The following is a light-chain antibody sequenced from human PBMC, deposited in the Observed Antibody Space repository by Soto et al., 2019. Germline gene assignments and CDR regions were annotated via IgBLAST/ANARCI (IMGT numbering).Light chain of an antibody. V-gene: IGKV1-33*01. CDR2: DAS. CDR3: HQYHSLPLT. CDR1: QDISNS. Sequence: DIQMTQSPSSLSASVGDMVTITCQASQDISNSISWYQQRPGKAPKLVIHDASTLETGVPSRLSGSGSGTEFTFTIPTLQSEDIATYYCHQYHSLPLTFGGGTKVEIK. J-gene: IGKJ4*01.